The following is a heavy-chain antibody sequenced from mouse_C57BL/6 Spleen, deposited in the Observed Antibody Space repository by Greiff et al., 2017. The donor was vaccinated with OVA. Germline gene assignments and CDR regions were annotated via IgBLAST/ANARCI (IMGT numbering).Heavy chain of an antibody. D-gene: IGHD2-4*01. CDR1: GYSITSGYY. V-gene: IGHV3-6*01. J-gene: IGHJ3*01. CDR3: ASFDYGWFAY. CDR2: ISYDGSN. Sequence: DVKLQESGPGLVKPSQSLSLTCSVTGYSITSGYYWNWIRQFPGNKLEWMGYISYDGSNNYNPSLKNRISITRDTSKNQFFLKLNSVTTEDTATYYCASFDYGWFAYWGQGTLVTVSA.